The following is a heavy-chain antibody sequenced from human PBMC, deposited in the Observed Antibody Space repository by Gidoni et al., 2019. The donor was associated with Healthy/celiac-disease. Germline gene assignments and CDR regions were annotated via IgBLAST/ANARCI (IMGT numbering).Heavy chain of an antibody. CDR1: GFTFSSYE. Sequence: EVQLVESGGGLVQPGGSLRLSCEASGFTFSSYEMNWVRQAPGKGLEWVSYISSSGSTIYYADSVKGRFTISRDNAKNSLYLQMNSLRAEDTAVYYCARGDYGDYVEHFDYWGQGTLVTVSS. J-gene: IGHJ4*02. D-gene: IGHD4-17*01. CDR3: ARGDYGDYVEHFDY. CDR2: ISSSGSTI. V-gene: IGHV3-48*03.